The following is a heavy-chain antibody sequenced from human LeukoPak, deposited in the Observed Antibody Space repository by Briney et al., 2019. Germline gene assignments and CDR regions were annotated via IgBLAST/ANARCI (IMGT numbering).Heavy chain of an antibody. CDR3: AKDTSVDTAMVTFDY. CDR1: GFTFDDYA. CDR2: ISWNSGSI. V-gene: IGHV3-9*01. Sequence: PGRSLRLSCAASGFTFDDYAMHWVRQAPGKGLEWVSGISWNSGSIGYADSVKGRFTISRDNAKNSLYLQMNSLRAEDTALYYCAKDTSVDTAMVTFDYWGQGTLVTVSS. J-gene: IGHJ4*02. D-gene: IGHD5-18*01.